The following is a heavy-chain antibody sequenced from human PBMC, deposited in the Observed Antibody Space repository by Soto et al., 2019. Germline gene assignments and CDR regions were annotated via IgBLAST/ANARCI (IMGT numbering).Heavy chain of an antibody. CDR2: ISGSGGST. D-gene: IGHD3-3*01. CDR3: AKEDFNYYYGMDV. CDR1: GFTFSSYA. Sequence: EVQLLESGGGLVQPGGSLRLSCAASGFTFSSYAMSWVRQAPGKGLEWVSAISGSGGSTYYAGSVKGRFTISRDNSKNTLYLQKNSLRAEDTAVYYCAKEDFNYYYGMDVWGQGTTVTVSS. J-gene: IGHJ6*02. V-gene: IGHV3-23*01.